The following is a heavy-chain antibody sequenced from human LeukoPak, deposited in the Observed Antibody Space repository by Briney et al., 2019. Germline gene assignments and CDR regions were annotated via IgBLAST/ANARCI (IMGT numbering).Heavy chain of an antibody. CDR2: IKQEGSEK. CDR1: GFTLSSFW. V-gene: IGHV3-7*04. D-gene: IGHD2-15*01. CDR3: ARGYCSGGSCFSSTGNFDL. J-gene: IGHJ2*01. Sequence: GGSLRLSCAASGFTLSSFWMRWVRQAPGKGLEGVANIKQEGSEKYYVDSVKGRFTGSRDNAENSLYLQMNSLRAEDTAVYYRARGYCSGGSCFSSTGNFDLWGRGTLVTVSS.